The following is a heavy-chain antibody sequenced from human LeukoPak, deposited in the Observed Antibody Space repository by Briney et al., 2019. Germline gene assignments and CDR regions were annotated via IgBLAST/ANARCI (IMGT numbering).Heavy chain of an antibody. D-gene: IGHD4-17*01. V-gene: IGHV3-23*01. CDR2: ISGSGGST. CDR1: GFTFSSYA. CDR3: AKYRDYGMDCSDY. Sequence: GGSLRPSCAASGFTFSSYAMSWVRQAPGKGLEWVSAISGSGGSTYYADSVKGRFTISRDNSKNTLYLQMNSLRAEDTAVYYRAKYRDYGMDCSDYWGQGTLVTVSS. J-gene: IGHJ4*02.